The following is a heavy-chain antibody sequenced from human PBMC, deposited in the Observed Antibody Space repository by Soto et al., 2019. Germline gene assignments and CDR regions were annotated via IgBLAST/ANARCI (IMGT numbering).Heavy chain of an antibody. CDR2: ISSSGSTI. D-gene: IGHD6-19*01. CDR3: ARGLAVASVSPLGAFDI. J-gene: IGHJ3*02. CDR1: GFTFSDYY. V-gene: IGHV3-11*01. Sequence: GSLRLSCAASGFTFSDYYMSWIRQAPGKGLEWVSYISSSGSTIYYADSVKGRFTISRDNAKNSLYLQMNSLRAEDTAVYYCARGLAVASVSPLGAFDIWGEGTMVTVS.